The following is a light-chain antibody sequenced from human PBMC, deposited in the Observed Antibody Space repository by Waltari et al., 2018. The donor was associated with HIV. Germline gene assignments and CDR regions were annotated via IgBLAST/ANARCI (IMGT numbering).Light chain of an antibody. Sequence: SFVLTQPPSLSVAPGQTARITCGGNKIGSKSVHWYQQKPGQAPLLVVYDDNDRPSGIPERFSGSNSGNTATLTINRVEAGDEADYYCQVWDSSGDPYVVFGGGTKLTVL. CDR1: KIGSKS. CDR3: QVWDSSGDPYVV. J-gene: IGLJ2*01. V-gene: IGLV3-21*02. CDR2: DDN.